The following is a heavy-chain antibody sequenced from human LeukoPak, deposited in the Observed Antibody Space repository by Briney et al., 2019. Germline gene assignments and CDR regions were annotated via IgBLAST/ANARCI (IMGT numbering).Heavy chain of an antibody. V-gene: IGHV1-58*01. CDR2: IVVGSGNT. J-gene: IGHJ4*02. CDR1: GLTFTSSA. CDR3: ATDDVTTGTKTALGY. D-gene: IGHD1-1*01. Sequence: SVKVSCKASGLTFTSSAVQWVRQARGQGLEWIGWIVVGSGNTNYAQKFQERVTINRDMSTSTAYMELNSLRSEDTAVYYCATDDVTTGTKTALGYWGQGTLVTVSS.